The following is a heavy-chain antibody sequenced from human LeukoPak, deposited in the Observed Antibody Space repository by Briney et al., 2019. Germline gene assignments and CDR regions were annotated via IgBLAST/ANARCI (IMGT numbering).Heavy chain of an antibody. Sequence: SETLSLTCGVYDGSFSGYYWSWIRQPPGKGLEWVGEINHSGSTNYNPSLKSRVTISRDTSKNQVSLRLSSVTAADTAVYYCARGRETTTSVTSYWGQGTLVTVSS. CDR1: DGSFSGYY. V-gene: IGHV4-34*01. CDR3: ARGRETTTSVTSY. D-gene: IGHD2/OR15-2a*01. CDR2: INHSGST. J-gene: IGHJ4*02.